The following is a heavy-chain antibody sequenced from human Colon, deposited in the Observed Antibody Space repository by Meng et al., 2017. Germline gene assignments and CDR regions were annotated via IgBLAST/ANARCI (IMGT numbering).Heavy chain of an antibody. CDR2: ISYIGNS. CDR3: ATGPGYSSGLDS. CDR1: VGSRCSGNAY. V-gene: IGHV4-61*01. D-gene: IGHD6-19*01. Sequence: GPGRGRTPGSWPLPCPGSVGSRCSGNAYWWWIRHARGEGLGRSGYISYIGNSLYNPSLKSRVDISTDASRRQCSLKFNSVTAADTAIYYCATGPGYSSGLDSWGRGALVTVSS. J-gene: IGHJ4*02.